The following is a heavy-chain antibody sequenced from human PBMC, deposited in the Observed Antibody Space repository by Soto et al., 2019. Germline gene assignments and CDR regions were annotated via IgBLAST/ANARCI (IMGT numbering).Heavy chain of an antibody. D-gene: IGHD1-26*01. CDR3: ARDNCRIVGATRGVYYFDY. CDR2: INPSGGST. J-gene: IGHJ4*02. CDR1: GYTFTSYY. V-gene: IGHV1-46*01. Sequence: QVQLVQSGAEVKKPGASVKVSCKASGYTFTSYYMHWVRQAPGQGLEWMGIINPSGGSTSYAQKFQGRATMTRDTSTSTVYMELSSLRSEDTAVYYCARDNCRIVGATRGVYYFDYWGQGTLVTVSS.